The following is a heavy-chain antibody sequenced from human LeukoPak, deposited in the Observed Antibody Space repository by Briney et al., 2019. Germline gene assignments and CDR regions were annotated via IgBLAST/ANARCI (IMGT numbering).Heavy chain of an antibody. CDR1: GGSISSSSHY. CDR2: IYYSGST. J-gene: IGHJ4*02. CDR3: AREGAAYEPYY. D-gene: IGHD5-12*01. Sequence: NPSETLSLTCTVSGGSISSSSHYWGWIRQPPGKGLEWIGSIYYSGSTYYNPSLKSRVTISVDTSKNQFSLKLSSVTAADTAVYYCAREGAAYEPYYWGQGTLVTVSS. V-gene: IGHV4-39*07.